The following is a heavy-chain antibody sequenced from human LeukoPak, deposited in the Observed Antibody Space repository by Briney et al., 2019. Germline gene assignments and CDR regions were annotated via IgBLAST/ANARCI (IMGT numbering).Heavy chain of an antibody. J-gene: IGHJ4*02. V-gene: IGHV1-46*01. D-gene: IGHD6-19*01. CDR3: AREGYSSGWYRGEVDY. CDR1: GYTFTSYY. Sequence: ASVKVSCKASGYTFTSYYMHWVRQAPGQGLEWMGIINPSGGSTSYAQKFQGRVTMTRDTSTSTVYMELSSLRSEDTAVYYCAREGYSSGWYRGEVDYWGQGTLVTVSS. CDR2: INPSGGST.